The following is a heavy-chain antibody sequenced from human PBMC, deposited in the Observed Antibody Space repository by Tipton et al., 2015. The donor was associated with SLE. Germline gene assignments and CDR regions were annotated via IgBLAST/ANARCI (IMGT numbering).Heavy chain of an antibody. CDR2: ICTSGGT. CDR3: ARESLVAPSWFDP. CDR1: GGSFNDYY. Sequence: TLSLTCALYGGSFNDYYWSWIRRPAGKGLEWIGRICTSGGTNYNPSLRTRVTMSIHTSKKQFSLKLSSVAAADTAVYYCARESLVAPSWFDPWGQGTLVTVSS. D-gene: IGHD5-12*01. J-gene: IGHJ5*02. V-gene: IGHV4-4*07.